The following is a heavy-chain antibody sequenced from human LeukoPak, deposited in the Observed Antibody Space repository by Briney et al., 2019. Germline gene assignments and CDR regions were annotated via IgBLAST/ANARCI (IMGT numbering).Heavy chain of an antibody. D-gene: IGHD6-19*01. CDR1: GFTFSSYS. CDR3: AIGGWYFDY. J-gene: IGHJ4*02. Sequence: GGSLRLSCAVSGFTFSSYSMNWVRQAPGKGLEWVSYISSSSSTIYYADSVKGRFTISRDNAKNSLYLQTNSLRAEDTAVYYCAIGGWYFDYWGQGILVTVSS. CDR2: ISSSSSTI. V-gene: IGHV3-48*04.